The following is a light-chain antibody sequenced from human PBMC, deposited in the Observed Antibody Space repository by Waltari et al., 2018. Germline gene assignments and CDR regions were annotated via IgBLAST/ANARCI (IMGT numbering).Light chain of an antibody. Sequence: QSALTQPASVSGSPGQSITISCTGTRSAVGGSHYVSWYQQHPGQAPKLMIYDVSNRPSGVSNRFSGSKSGNTASLTISGLQAEDEADYYCSSYTSSSTLVFGGGTKLTVL. J-gene: IGLJ2*01. CDR3: SSYTSSSTLV. CDR1: RSAVGGSHY. V-gene: IGLV2-14*01. CDR2: DVS.